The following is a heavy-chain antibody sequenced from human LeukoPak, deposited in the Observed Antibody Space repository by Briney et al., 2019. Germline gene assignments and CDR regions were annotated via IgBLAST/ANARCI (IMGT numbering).Heavy chain of an antibody. V-gene: IGHV3-23*01. J-gene: IGHJ4*02. CDR3: VRDGIAARLDS. CDR2: ISGGANST. D-gene: IGHD6-6*01. CDR1: GFTFSSYA. Sequence: GGSLRLSCAASGFTFSSYAMSWVRQAPGKGLEWVSAISGGANSTYYTDSVKGRFTISRDNSKNTLYLQMNSLRVEDTAVYYCVRDGIAARLDSWGQGTLVTVSS.